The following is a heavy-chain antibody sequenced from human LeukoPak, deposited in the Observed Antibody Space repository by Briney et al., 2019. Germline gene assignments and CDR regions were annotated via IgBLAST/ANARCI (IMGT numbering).Heavy chain of an antibody. Sequence: QPGGSLRLSCAASGFTFSSYWMSWVRQAPGKGLEWVANIKQDGSEKYYVDSVKGRFTISRDNAKNSLYLQMNSLRAEDTAVYYCARPFRDFMYTGSNLVNYYYYMDVWGKGTTVTVSS. D-gene: IGHD3-9*01. CDR3: ARPFRDFMYTGSNLVNYYYYMDV. J-gene: IGHJ6*03. V-gene: IGHV3-7*01. CDR2: IKQDGSEK. CDR1: GFTFSSYW.